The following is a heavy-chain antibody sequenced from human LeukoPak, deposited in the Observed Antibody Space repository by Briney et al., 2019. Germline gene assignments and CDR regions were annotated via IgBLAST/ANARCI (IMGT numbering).Heavy chain of an antibody. CDR3: AKAPGSMATGPDY. CDR1: GFTFSSYA. Sequence: GGSLRLSCAASGFTFSSYAMSWVRQAPGKGLEWVSAISGSGGSTCYADSVKGRFTISRDNSKNTLYLQMNSLRTEDTAVYYCAKAPGSMATGPDYWGQGTLVTVST. D-gene: IGHD2/OR15-2a*01. CDR2: ISGSGGST. V-gene: IGHV3-23*01. J-gene: IGHJ4*02.